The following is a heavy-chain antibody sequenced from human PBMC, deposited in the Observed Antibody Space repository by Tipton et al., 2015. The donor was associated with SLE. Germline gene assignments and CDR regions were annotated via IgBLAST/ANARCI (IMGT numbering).Heavy chain of an antibody. D-gene: IGHD6-13*01. V-gene: IGHV1-18*01. J-gene: IGHJ3*02. CDR1: GYTFTSYG. Sequence: QLVQSGAEVKKPGASVKVSCKASGYTFTSYGISWVRQAPGHGLEWMGWISAYNGNTNYAQKLQGRVTMTTDTSTSTAYMELRSLRSDDTAVYYRARDPTRAIAAAGTVAFDMWCQGTMVTVSS. CDR2: ISAYNGNT. CDR3: ARDPTRAIAAAGTVAFDM.